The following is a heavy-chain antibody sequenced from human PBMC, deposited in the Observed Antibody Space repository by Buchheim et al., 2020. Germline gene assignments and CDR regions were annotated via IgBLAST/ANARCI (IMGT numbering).Heavy chain of an antibody. D-gene: IGHD2-15*01. CDR3: ARDRTCDGFCRGGYKYGLDL. Sequence: QVQLVESGGGVVQPGGSLRLSCAASGFTFSSYGIHWVRQAPGKGLEWVAAISYDGSNKYYADSVKGRFTISRDNSKNTLYLQMNSLRAEDTAVYYCARDRTCDGFCRGGYKYGLDLWGQGT. J-gene: IGHJ5*02. CDR1: GFTFSSYG. CDR2: ISYDGSNK. V-gene: IGHV3-30*03.